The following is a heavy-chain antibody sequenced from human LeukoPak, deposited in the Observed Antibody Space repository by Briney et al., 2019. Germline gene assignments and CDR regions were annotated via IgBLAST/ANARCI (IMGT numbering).Heavy chain of an antibody. J-gene: IGHJ4*02. Sequence: GASVKVSCKASGGTFSSYAISWVRQAPGQGLEWMGRIIPIFGTANYAQKFQGRVTITTDESTSTAYMELSSLRSEDTAVYYCASRSGIAAAGTMDYWGQGTLVTVSS. V-gene: IGHV1-69*05. CDR1: GGTFSSYA. CDR2: IIPIFGTA. CDR3: ASRSGIAAAGTMDY. D-gene: IGHD6-13*01.